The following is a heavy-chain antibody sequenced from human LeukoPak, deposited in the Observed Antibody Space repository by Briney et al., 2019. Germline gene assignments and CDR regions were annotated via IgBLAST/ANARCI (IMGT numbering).Heavy chain of an antibody. J-gene: IGHJ4*02. CDR1: GGSFSGYY. V-gene: IGHV4-34*01. CDR3: ARLLGPIKTPFDY. D-gene: IGHD3-16*01. Sequence: SETLSLTCAVYGGSFSGYYWSWIRQPPGKGLEWIGEINHSGSTNYNPSLKSRVTISGDTSKNQFSLRLTSVTAADTAVYYCARLLGPIKTPFDYWGQGNLVTVSS. CDR2: INHSGST.